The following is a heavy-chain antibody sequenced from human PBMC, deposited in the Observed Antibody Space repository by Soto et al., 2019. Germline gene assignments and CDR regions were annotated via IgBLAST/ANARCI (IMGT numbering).Heavy chain of an antibody. J-gene: IGHJ4*02. D-gene: IGHD2-8*02. Sequence: PGESLKISCKGSGYSFTSYWINWVRQVPGKGLEWMGNIDPGDSYTNYSPSFQGHVIISVDKSTSTAYLQWNRLKASDIAIYYCARRDCTGNDFFDYWGQGTLVTVSS. V-gene: IGHV5-10-1*01. CDR3: ARRDCTGNDFFDY. CDR2: IDPGDSYT. CDR1: GYSFTSYW.